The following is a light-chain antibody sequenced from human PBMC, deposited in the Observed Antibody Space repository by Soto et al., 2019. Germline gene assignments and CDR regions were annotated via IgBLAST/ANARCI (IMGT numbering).Light chain of an antibody. V-gene: IGLV2-14*01. CDR3: SSYTTTSALV. J-gene: IGLJ2*01. CDR2: EVS. Sequence: QSALTQPASVSGSPGQSITISCTGTSSDVGGYDYVSWYQHHPGKVPKLIIYEVSKRPSGVSHRFSGSKSGNTASLTISGLQTEDEADYYCSSYTTTSALVFGGGPQLTVL. CDR1: SSDVGGYDY.